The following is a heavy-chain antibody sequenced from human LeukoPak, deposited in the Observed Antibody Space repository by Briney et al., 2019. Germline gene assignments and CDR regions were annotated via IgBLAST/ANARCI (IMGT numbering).Heavy chain of an antibody. CDR2: INPSGGST. CDR3: ARESGADLRVHYYYGMDV. Sequence: ASVKVSCKASGYTFTSYYMHWVRQAPGQGLEWMGIINPSGGSTSYAQKFQGRVTMTRDTSTSTVYMELSSLRSEDTAVYYCARESGADLRVHYYYGMDVWGQGTTVTVSS. D-gene: IGHD1-26*01. J-gene: IGHJ6*02. V-gene: IGHV1-46*01. CDR1: GYTFTSYY.